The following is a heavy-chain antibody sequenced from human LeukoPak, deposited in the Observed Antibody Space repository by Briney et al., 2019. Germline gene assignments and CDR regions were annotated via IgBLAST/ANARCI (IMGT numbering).Heavy chain of an antibody. CDR1: GYTFTGYY. Sequence: GASVKVSCKASGYTFTGYYMHWVRQAPGQGLEWMGWINPSSGGTNYAQKFQGRVTMTRDTSISTAYMELSSLRSEDTAVYYCARGAVRGVTNVGYWGQGTLVTVSS. CDR2: INPSSGGT. D-gene: IGHD3-10*01. CDR3: ARGAVRGVTNVGY. V-gene: IGHV1-2*02. J-gene: IGHJ4*02.